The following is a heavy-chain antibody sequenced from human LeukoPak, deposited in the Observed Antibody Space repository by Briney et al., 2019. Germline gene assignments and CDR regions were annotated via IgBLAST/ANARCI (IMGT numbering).Heavy chain of an antibody. CDR1: GGTFSSYA. D-gene: IGHD5-24*01. V-gene: IGHV1-69*05. CDR2: IIPIFGTA. J-gene: IGHJ4*02. CDR3: AREGDGYRYDY. Sequence: SVKVSRKASGGTFSSYAISWVRQAPGQGLEWMGRIIPIFGTANYAQKFRGRVTITTDESTSTAYMELSSLRSEDTAVYYCAREGDGYRYDYWGQGTLVTVSS.